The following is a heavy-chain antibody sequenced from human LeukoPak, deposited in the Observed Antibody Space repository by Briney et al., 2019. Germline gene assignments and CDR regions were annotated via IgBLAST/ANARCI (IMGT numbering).Heavy chain of an antibody. V-gene: IGHV3-30*18. D-gene: IGHD5-18*01. CDR1: GFTFSSHG. J-gene: IGHJ4*02. CDR2: ISYDGSNK. Sequence: GRSLRLSCAASGFTFSSHGMHWVRQAPGKGLEWVAIISYDGSNKYYADSVKGRFTISRDNSKNTLYLQMNSLRAEDTAVYHCAKDSTPMALYFDYWGQGTLVTVSS. CDR3: AKDSTPMALYFDY.